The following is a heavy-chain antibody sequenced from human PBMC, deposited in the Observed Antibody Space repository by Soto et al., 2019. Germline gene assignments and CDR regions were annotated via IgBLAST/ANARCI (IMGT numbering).Heavy chain of an antibody. D-gene: IGHD3-10*01. CDR2: FDPEDGET. J-gene: IGHJ3*02. CDR3: ATAPPIDPTMVQAGVFDI. CDR1: GYTLTELS. V-gene: IGHV1-24*01. Sequence: ASVKVSCKVSGYTLTELSMHWVRQAPGKGLEWMGGFDPEDGETIYAQKFQGRVTMTEDTSTGTAYMELSSLRSEDTAVYYCATAPPIDPTMVQAGVFDIWGQGTMVT.